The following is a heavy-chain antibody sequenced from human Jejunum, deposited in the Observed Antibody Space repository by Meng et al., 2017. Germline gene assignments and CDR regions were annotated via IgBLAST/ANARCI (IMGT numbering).Heavy chain of an antibody. CDR2: IYYSGST. CDR3: ARTYADYPSYYFDY. J-gene: IGHJ4*02. D-gene: IGHD4-17*01. Sequence: QLQLQESGSGLVKPSQTLSLTCTVSGGSISSVDYYWSWIRQPPGKGLEWIGYIYYSGSTYYNPSLKSRVTISVDTSKNQFSLKLSSVTAADTAVYYCARTYADYPSYYFDYWGQGTLVTVSS. V-gene: IGHV4-30-4*01. CDR1: GGSISSVDYY.